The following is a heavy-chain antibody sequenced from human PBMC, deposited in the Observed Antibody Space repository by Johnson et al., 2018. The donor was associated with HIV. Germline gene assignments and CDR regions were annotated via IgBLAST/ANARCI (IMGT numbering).Heavy chain of an antibody. CDR3: ARDKGTNFSGWYRESDAFDI. CDR1: GFSFSSYA. D-gene: IGHD6-19*01. J-gene: IGHJ3*02. CDR2: VSYDGSER. Sequence: QVQLVESGGGAVQPGGSLRLSCAASGFSFSSYAMHWVRQAPGKGLEWVAVVSYDGSERYYADSVKGRFTISRDSSKNTLYLQMNSLRAEDTAVYYCARDKGTNFSGWYRESDAFDIWGQGTMVTVSS. V-gene: IGHV3-30*04.